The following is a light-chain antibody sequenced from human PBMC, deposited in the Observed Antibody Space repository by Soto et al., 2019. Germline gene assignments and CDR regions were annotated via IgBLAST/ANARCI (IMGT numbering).Light chain of an antibody. Sequence: QSVLTQPPSVSAAPGQTVTISCSGGSSNIENNYVSWYQHFPGTAPKLLIYEDNNRPSGIPDRFSGSKSGTSATLGITGLQPGVEADYYGVTGDCNLCAGVFGGGTKVTV. J-gene: IGLJ2*01. CDR2: EDN. CDR3: VTGDCNLCAGV. V-gene: IGLV1-51*02. CDR1: SSNIENNY.